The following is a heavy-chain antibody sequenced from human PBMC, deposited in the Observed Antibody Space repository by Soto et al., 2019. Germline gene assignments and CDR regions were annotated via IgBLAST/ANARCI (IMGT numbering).Heavy chain of an antibody. Sequence: EVQLLESGGGLVRPGGPLRLSCAASGFTFYNYAMNWVRQAPGKGLEWVSTISGGGDGTYYADSVKGRFTISRDNSRNRVYLQMNSLRAEDTAVYYCAKKGLGSLATYCTTGDCHYAFDVWGQGTLVTVSS. V-gene: IGHV3-23*01. D-gene: IGHD2-8*01. J-gene: IGHJ3*01. CDR2: ISGGGDGT. CDR1: GFTFYNYA. CDR3: AKKGLGSLATYCTTGDCHYAFDV.